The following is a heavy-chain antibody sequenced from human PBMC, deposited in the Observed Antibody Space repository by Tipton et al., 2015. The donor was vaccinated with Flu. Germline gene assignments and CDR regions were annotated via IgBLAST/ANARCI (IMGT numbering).Heavy chain of an antibody. D-gene: IGHD3-16*01. J-gene: IGHJ3*02. CDR2: IYYSGST. CDR3: ARDQVTWAEFGKTFDI. V-gene: IGHV4-59*01. CDR1: GGSISSYY. Sequence: TLSLTCTVSGGSISSYYWSWIRQPPGKGLEWIGYIYYSGSTNYNPSLKSRVTISVDTSKNQFSLKLSSVTAAVTAVYYCARDQVTWAEFGKTFDIWGQGSMDTVSS.